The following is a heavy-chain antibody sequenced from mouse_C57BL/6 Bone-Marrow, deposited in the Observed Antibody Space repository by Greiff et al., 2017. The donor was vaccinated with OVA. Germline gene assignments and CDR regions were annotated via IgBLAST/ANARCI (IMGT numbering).Heavy chain of an antibody. CDR2: IDPSDSYT. CDR3: ARTVVAKGFAY. D-gene: IGHD1-1*01. CDR1: GYTFTSYW. Sequence: QVQLQQSGAELVKPGASVKLSCKASGYTFTSYWMQWVKQRPGQGLEWIGEIDPSDSYTNYNQKFKGKATLTVDTSSSTAYMQLSSLTSEDSAVYYCARTVVAKGFAYWGQGTLVTVSA. J-gene: IGHJ3*01. V-gene: IGHV1-50*01.